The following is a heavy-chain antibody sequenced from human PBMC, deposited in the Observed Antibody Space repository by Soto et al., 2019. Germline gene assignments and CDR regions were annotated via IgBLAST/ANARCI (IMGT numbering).Heavy chain of an antibody. Sequence: QVQLQESGPGLVKPSQTLSLTCTVSGGSISSGDYYWSWIRQPPGKGLEWIGYIYYSGSTDYNPSLQSRLTISIDTSENQFSLKLTSVTAADTAVYYCARVVRGKNYGMDVWGQGTTVTVS. CDR1: GGSISSGDYY. CDR3: ARVVRGKNYGMDV. V-gene: IGHV4-30-4*01. J-gene: IGHJ6*02. D-gene: IGHD3-10*01. CDR2: IYYSGST.